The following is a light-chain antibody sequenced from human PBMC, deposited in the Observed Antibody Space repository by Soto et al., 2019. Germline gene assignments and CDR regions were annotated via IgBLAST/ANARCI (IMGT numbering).Light chain of an antibody. CDR2: EGS. CDR3: CSYAVVSTYV. Sequence: QSVLTQPASVSGSPGQSITISCTGTSSDVGGYDLVSWYQQHPGKAPKLIIYEGSKRPSGISNRFSASKSGNTASLTISGLQAEDEADYYCCSYAVVSTYVFGTGTKVTVL. CDR1: SSDVGGYDL. J-gene: IGLJ1*01. V-gene: IGLV2-23*01.